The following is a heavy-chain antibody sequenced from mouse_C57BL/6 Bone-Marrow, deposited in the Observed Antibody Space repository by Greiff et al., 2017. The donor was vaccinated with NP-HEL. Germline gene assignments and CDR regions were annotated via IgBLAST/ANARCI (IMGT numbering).Heavy chain of an antibody. D-gene: IGHD1-1*01. V-gene: IGHV14-4*01. CDR2: IDPENGDT. CDR1: GFNIKDDY. CDR3: TYYLYAMDY. J-gene: IGHJ4*01. Sequence: EVKLQESGAELVRPGASVKLSCTASGFNIKDDYMHWVKQRPEQGLEWIGWIDPENGDTEDASKFQGKATITAETSSNTAYLQLSSLTSEDTAVYYCTYYLYAMDYWGQGTSVTVSS.